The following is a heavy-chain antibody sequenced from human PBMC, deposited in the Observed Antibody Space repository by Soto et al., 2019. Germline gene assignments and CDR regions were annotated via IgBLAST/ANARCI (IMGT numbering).Heavy chain of an antibody. CDR2: TYYRSKWYN. V-gene: IGHV6-1*01. CDR1: GDSVSSKSAA. CDR3: ARVGGSYFNWFDP. Sequence: SQTLSLTCAISGDSVSSKSAAWNWIRQSPSRGLEWLGRTYYRSKWYNESAVSVKSRIISNPDTSKNQFSLQLSSVTAADTAVYYGARVGGSYFNWFDPWGQGTLVTVSS. J-gene: IGHJ5*02. D-gene: IGHD1-26*01.